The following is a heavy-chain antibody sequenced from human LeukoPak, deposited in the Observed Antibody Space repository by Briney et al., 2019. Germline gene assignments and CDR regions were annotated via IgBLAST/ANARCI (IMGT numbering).Heavy chain of an antibody. J-gene: IGHJ4*02. D-gene: IGHD1-26*01. Sequence: GGSLRLSCAASGFTFSSYWMSWVRQAPGKGLEWVANIKQDGSEKYYVDSVKGRFTISRDNAKNSLYLQMNSLSAEDTAVYYCARERVSVGATTHQWGQGTLVTVSS. CDR2: IKQDGSEK. V-gene: IGHV3-7*01. CDR3: ARERVSVGATTHQ. CDR1: GFTFSSYW.